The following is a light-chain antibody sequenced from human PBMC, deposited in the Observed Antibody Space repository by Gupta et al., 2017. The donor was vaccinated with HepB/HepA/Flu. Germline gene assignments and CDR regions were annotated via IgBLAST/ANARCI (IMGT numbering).Light chain of an antibody. CDR2: DAS. CDR1: ENLTHS. Sequence: TLSLSPGQRATLSRRASENLTHSLACYHQRPSQSPRFLIYDASVRATSLPPRFSGSGFGTDFTLTIARLDTDALGIYYCHYRLGWPITFGGGTKVEI. V-gene: IGKV3-11*01. CDR3: HYRLGWPIT. J-gene: IGKJ4*01.